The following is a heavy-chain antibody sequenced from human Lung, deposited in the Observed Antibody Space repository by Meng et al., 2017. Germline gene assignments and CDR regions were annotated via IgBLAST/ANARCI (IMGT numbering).Heavy chain of an antibody. J-gene: IGHJ4*02. CDR3: ARGPTTMAHDFDY. CDR2: INHSGST. V-gene: IGHV4-34*01. D-gene: IGHD4-11*01. CDR1: CGSFSDYY. Sequence: QAQLPRLGPGSLKPSETLSRTCVVSCGSFSDYYLSWIRQPPGKGLEWIGEINHSGSTNYNPSLESRATISVDTSQNNLSLKLSSVTAADSAVYYCARGPTTMAHDFDYWGQGTLVTVSS.